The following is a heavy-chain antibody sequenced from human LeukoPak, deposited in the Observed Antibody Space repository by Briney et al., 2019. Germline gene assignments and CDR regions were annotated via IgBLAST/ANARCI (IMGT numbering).Heavy chain of an antibody. D-gene: IGHD6-6*01. CDR1: GFTFSSYS. CDR2: ISSSSSYI. J-gene: IGHJ4*02. V-gene: IGHV3-21*04. Sequence: SGGSLRLSCAASGFTFSSYSMNWVRQAPGKGLEWVSSISSSSSYIYYADSVKGRFTISRDNSKNTLYLQMNSLRAEDTAVYYCAKDIRYSSSSASYDYWGQGTLVTVSS. CDR3: AKDIRYSSSSASYDY.